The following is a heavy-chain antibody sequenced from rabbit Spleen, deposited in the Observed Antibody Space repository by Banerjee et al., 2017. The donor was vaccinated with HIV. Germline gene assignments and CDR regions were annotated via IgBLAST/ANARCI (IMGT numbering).Heavy chain of an antibody. J-gene: IGHJ6*01. D-gene: IGHD1-1*01. CDR3: ARDTSTSFSTYGMDL. CDR1: GFSFNSGYD. Sequence: QSLEESGGGLVKPGASLTLTCKASGFSFNSGYDMCWVRQAPGKGLEWIACIAAVSSGDTYSATWAKGRFTISKTSSTTVTLQMTSLTAADTATYFCARDTSTSFSTYGMDLWGQGTLVTVS. CDR2: IAAVSSGDT. V-gene: IGHV1S40*01.